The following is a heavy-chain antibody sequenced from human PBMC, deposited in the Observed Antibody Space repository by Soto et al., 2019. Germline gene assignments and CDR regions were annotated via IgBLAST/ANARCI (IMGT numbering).Heavy chain of an antibody. CDR1: GSTFTKYG. CDR2: ISGYDGNT. V-gene: IGHV1-18*01. D-gene: IGHD1-1*01. CDR3: ARHNSQWPNWFDP. J-gene: IGHJ5*02. Sequence: ATVRVSAAASGSTFTKYGISWLREAPGQGLEWVGWISGYDGNTDYAQKFQGRVTMTTDTSTSTAYMDLRSLRSDDTAVYYCARHNSQWPNWFDPWGQGTLVTVSS.